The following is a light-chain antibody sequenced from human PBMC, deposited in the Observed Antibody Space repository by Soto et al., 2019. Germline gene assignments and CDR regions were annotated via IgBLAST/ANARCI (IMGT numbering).Light chain of an antibody. CDR1: QSVNNW. J-gene: IGKJ1*01. CDR3: QQYNSYWT. Sequence: TQYPSTLSASVGERVTTSCRASQSVNNWLAWYQRKPGKAPKLLIHDASTLESGIPSRFSGSGSGTEFTLTISSLQPDDFATYYCQQYNSYWTFGQGTKVDIK. V-gene: IGKV1-5*01. CDR2: DAS.